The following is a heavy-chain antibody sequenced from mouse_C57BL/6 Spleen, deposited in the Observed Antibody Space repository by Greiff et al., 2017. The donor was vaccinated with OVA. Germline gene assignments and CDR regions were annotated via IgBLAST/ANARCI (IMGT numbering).Heavy chain of an antibody. D-gene: IGHD4-1*01. Sequence: EVKVVESGGGLVKPGGSLKLSCAASGFTFSDSGMHWVRQAPEKGLEWVAYISSGSSTIYYADTVKGRFTISRDNAKNTLFLQMTSLRSEDTAMYYCARWTGVDYWGQGTTLTVSS. CDR1: GFTFSDSG. V-gene: IGHV5-17*01. CDR2: ISSGSSTI. J-gene: IGHJ2*01. CDR3: ARWTGVDY.